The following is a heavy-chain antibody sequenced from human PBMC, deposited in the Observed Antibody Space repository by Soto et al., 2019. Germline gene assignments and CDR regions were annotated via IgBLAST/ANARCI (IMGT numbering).Heavy chain of an antibody. Sequence: QVQLVQSGAELKKPGSSVRVSCKASGGTFNNYAVHWVRQAPGQGLEWMGGIIPKFSTSSSAQKFQGRVNMTVDSSTNTADMELISLRSEDTARYYCARGVIGSQSYAFDIWGQGTAVTVSS. J-gene: IGHJ3*02. CDR3: ARGVIGSQSYAFDI. D-gene: IGHD2-21*01. CDR2: IIPKFSTS. V-gene: IGHV1-69*06. CDR1: GGTFNNYA.